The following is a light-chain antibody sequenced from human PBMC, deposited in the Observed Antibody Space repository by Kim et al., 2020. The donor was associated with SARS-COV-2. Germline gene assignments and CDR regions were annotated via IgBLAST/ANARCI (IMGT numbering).Light chain of an antibody. CDR2: AAS. CDR1: QGISSD. Sequence: SAAVGDSVTIACRASQGISSDLAWYQQKPGKAPQLLIYAASTLQSVVPSRFSGSGSGTDFTLTISSLQPEDFATYYCQQLNSYRTFGQGTKVDIK. V-gene: IGKV1-9*01. CDR3: QQLNSYRT. J-gene: IGKJ1*01.